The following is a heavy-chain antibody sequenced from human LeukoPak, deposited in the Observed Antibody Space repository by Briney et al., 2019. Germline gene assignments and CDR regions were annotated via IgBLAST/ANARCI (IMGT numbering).Heavy chain of an antibody. V-gene: IGHV3-30*04. CDR2: ISYDGSNK. CDR1: GFTFRSYA. D-gene: IGHD3-22*01. Sequence: PGGSLRLSCAASGFTFRSYAMHWVRQAPGKGLEWVAVISYDGSNKYYADSVKGRFTISRDNSKNTLYLQMNSLRAEDTAVYYCARDSIGDDSSDPLRTYYFDYWGQGTLVTVSS. J-gene: IGHJ4*02. CDR3: ARDSIGDDSSDPLRTYYFDY.